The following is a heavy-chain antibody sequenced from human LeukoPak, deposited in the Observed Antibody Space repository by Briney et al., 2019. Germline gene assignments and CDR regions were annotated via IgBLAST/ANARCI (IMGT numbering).Heavy chain of an antibody. J-gene: IGHJ4*02. CDR3: ANEIRPNDY. V-gene: IGHV3-33*06. CDR2: IWYDGSNK. CDR1: GFTFSSFA. D-gene: IGHD4-17*01. Sequence: GKSLRLSCAASGFTFSSFAMHWVRQAPGKGLEWVAVIWYDGSNKYYADSVKGRFTISRDNSKNTLYLQMNSLRAEDTAVYYCANEIRPNDYWGQGTQVTVSS.